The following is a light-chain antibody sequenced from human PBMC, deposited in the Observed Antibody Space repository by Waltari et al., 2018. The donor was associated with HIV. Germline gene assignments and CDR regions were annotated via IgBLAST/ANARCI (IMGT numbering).Light chain of an antibody. CDR3: SSYTSRNTHV. CDR2: EVS. CDR1: SSDVGGYDY. V-gene: IGLV2-14*01. J-gene: IGLJ1*01. Sequence: QSALTPPASVSGSPGQSITISCTGTSSDVGGYDYVSWYQQHPGKAPKLMIYEVSSRPSVVSHRFSGSKSGNTASLTISGLQAEDEADYYCSSYTSRNTHVFGTGTKVTVL.